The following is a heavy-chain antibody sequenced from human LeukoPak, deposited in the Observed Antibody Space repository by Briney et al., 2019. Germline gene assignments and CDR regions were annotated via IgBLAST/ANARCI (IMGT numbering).Heavy chain of an antibody. J-gene: IGHJ5*02. D-gene: IGHD3-10*01. CDR2: IYYSGST. CDR1: GGSISSYY. Sequence: ASETLSLTCTVSGGSISSYYWSWIRQPPGKGLEWIGYIYYSGSTNYNPSLKSRVTISVDTSKNQFSLKLSSVTAADTAVYYCARNHMVREPRAGFDPWGQGTLVTVSS. CDR3: ARNHMVREPRAGFDP. V-gene: IGHV4-59*01.